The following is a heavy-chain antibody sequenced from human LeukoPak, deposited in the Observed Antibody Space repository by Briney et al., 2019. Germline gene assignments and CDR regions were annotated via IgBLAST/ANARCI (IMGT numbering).Heavy chain of an antibody. CDR1: GGTFSSYA. CDR2: IIPIFGTA. D-gene: IGHD3-3*01. CDR3: ARDITVFWSGYYTYFDY. V-gene: IGHV1-69*05. J-gene: IGHJ4*02. Sequence: SVKVSCKASGGTFSSYAISWVRQAPGQGLEWMGGIIPIFGTANYAQKFQGRVTITTDESTSTAYMELSSLRSEDTAVYYCARDITVFWSGYYTYFDYWGQGTLVTVSS.